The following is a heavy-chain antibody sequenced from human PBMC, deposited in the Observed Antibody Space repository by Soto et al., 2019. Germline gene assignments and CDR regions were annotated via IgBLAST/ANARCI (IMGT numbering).Heavy chain of an antibody. CDR1: GGSISSSSYY. CDR3: ARDDYGGNSEDY. D-gene: IGHD4-17*01. Sequence: SSETLSLTCTVSGGSISSSSYYWGWVRQPPGKGLEWIGSIYYSGSTYYNPSLKSRVTISVDTSKNQFSLKLSSVTAADTDVYYCARDDYGGNSEDYWGQGTLVTVSS. V-gene: IGHV4-39*02. CDR2: IYYSGST. J-gene: IGHJ4*02.